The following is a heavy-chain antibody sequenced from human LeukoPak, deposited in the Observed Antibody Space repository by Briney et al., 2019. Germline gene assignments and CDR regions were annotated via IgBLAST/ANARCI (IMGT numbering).Heavy chain of an antibody. J-gene: IGHJ3*02. CDR3: ARDWGSGTDAFDI. V-gene: IGHV3-23*01. CDR2: ISGSGSLT. CDR1: GFTFNTYA. D-gene: IGHD3-16*01. Sequence: GGSLRLSCAASGFTFNTYAMSWVRQAPGKGLEWVADISGSGSLTYYADAVKGRFTISRDNSMNTLYLQMNSLRAEDTAVYYCARDWGSGTDAFDIWGQGTMVTVSS.